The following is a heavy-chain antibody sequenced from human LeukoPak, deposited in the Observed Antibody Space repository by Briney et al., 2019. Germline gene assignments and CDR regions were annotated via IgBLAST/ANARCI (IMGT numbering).Heavy chain of an antibody. V-gene: IGHV3-49*04. CDR2: IRSKTYDGTT. Sequence: GGSLRLSCTASGFTFGDYSMNWVRQPPGKGLEWVGFIRSKTYDGTTEYAASVKGRFTISRDNSKNTLYMQMNSLRAEDTAVYSCAKATDDSGSYHLTTWGQGTLVTVSS. CDR1: GFTFGDYS. CDR3: AKATDDSGSYHLTT. J-gene: IGHJ5*02. D-gene: IGHD3-10*01.